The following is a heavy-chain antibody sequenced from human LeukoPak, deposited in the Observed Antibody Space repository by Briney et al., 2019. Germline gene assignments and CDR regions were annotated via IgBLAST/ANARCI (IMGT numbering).Heavy chain of an antibody. CDR1: GGSFSGYY. CDR3: ARRRYYGSGSYYKLYFDY. V-gene: IGHV4-34*01. D-gene: IGHD3-10*01. J-gene: IGHJ4*02. CDR2: INHSGST. Sequence: SETLSLTCAVYGGSFSGYYWSWIRQPPGKGLEWIGEINHSGSTNYNPSLKSRVTISVDTSKNQFSLKLSSVTAADTAVYYCARRRYYGSGSYYKLYFDYWGRGTLVTVSS.